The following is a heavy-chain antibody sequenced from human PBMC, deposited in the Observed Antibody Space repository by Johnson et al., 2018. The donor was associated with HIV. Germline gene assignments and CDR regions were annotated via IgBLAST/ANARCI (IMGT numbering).Heavy chain of an antibody. CDR2: IYSDGST. D-gene: IGHD2-15*01. V-gene: IGHV3-53*01. Sequence: VQLVESGGGVVQPERSLRLSCVASGFSVSSNYMNWVRQAPGKGLEWVSFIYSDGSTYYADSVKGLFTVSRDNSKNTVFLQMNSLRAEDTAVYYCARDHLRRSHAFDIWGQGTMVTVSS. CDR3: ARDHLRRSHAFDI. J-gene: IGHJ3*02. CDR1: GFSVSSNY.